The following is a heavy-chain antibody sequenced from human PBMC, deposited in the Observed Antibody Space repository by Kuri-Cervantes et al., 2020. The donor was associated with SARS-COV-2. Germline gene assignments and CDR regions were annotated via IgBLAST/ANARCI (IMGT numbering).Heavy chain of an antibody. CDR3: ARAGRYSISSNWLDP. V-gene: IGHV1-2*02. J-gene: IGHJ5*02. CDR1: GYTFTGYD. D-gene: IGHD6-6*01. CDR2: INPNSGGT. Sequence: ASVKVSCKASGYTFTGYDMHWVRQAPGQGLEWMGWINPNSGGTNYAQKFQGRVTMTRDTSISTAYMELSRLRSDDTAVYYCARAGRYSISSNWLDPWGQGTLVTVSS.